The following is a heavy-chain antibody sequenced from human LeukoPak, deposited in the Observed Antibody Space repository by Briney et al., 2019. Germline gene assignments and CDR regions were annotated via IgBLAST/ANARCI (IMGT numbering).Heavy chain of an antibody. D-gene: IGHD3-22*01. CDR1: GFTFSSYE. J-gene: IGHJ6*03. CDR2: ISSSGSTL. V-gene: IGHV3-48*03. Sequence: GGSLRLSCAASGFTFSSYEMNWVRQAPGKGLEWVSYISSSGSTLYYADSVKGRFTISRDNAKNSLYLQMNSLRAEDTAVYYCARAATYYYDSSGYALGGYYYMDVWGKGTTVTVSS. CDR3: ARAATYYYDSSGYALGGYYYMDV.